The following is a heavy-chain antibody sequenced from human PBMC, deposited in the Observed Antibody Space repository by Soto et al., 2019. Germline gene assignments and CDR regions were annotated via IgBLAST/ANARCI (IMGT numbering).Heavy chain of an antibody. J-gene: IGHJ6*03. Sequence: GGSLRLSCAASGFTFCSYAMSWVRQAPGKGLEWVSAISGSGGSTYYADSVKGRFTISRDNSKNTLYLQMNSLRAEDTAVYYCAKDLVAGPPYYYYYMDVWGKGTTVTLSS. CDR2: ISGSGGST. CDR3: AKDLVAGPPYYYYYMDV. V-gene: IGHV3-23*01. CDR1: GFTFCSYA. D-gene: IGHD6-19*01.